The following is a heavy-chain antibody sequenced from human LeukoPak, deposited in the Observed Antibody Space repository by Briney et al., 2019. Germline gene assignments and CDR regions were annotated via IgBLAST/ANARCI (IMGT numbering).Heavy chain of an antibody. CDR3: ARDGYGYNYMDV. V-gene: IGHV3-53*01. Sequence: PGGSLRLSCAASGFTVSSNFMSWVRQAPGKGLEWFSVIYSGGTTYYADSVRGRFTISRDNSKNTLYLQMNSLRAEDTAVYYCARDGYGYNYMDVWGKGTTVTVSS. CDR1: GFTVSSNF. J-gene: IGHJ6*03. CDR2: IYSGGTT. D-gene: IGHD1-1*01.